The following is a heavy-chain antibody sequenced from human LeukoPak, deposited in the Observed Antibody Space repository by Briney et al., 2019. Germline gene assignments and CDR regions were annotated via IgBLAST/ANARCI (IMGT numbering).Heavy chain of an antibody. CDR2: FGGSGGGP. CDR1: GFSFSVCA. D-gene: IGHD1-26*01. J-gene: IGHJ4*02. CDR3: AKARGATVNDPADY. V-gene: IGHV3-23*01. Sequence: GGSLRLSCAPSGFSFSVCAMNWVRQAPGKGLEWVSSFGGSGGGPWHAASVKGRFSISRDNSKNTLYLQMSSLSDEDTALYYCAKARGATVNDPADYWGQGILVTVSS.